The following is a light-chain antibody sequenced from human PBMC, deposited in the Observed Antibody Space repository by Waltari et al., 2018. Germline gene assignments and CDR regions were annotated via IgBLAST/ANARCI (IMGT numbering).Light chain of an antibody. CDR2: EVS. CDR3: SSYAGSNNLV. V-gene: IGLV2-8*01. J-gene: IGLJ3*02. CDR1: SSDVGGYNY. Sequence: QSALTQPPSASGSPGQSVTISCTGTSSDVGGYNYVSWYQQHPGKAPKLMIYEVSKRPPGVPARFSGSKSGDRAALTVSGLQAEDEADYYCSSYAGSNNLVFGGGTKLTVL.